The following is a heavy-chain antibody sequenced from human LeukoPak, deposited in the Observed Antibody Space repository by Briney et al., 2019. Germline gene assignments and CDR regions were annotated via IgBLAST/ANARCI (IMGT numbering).Heavy chain of an antibody. CDR1: GGTFSSYA. D-gene: IGHD4-11*01. J-gene: IGHJ4*02. Sequence: SVRVSCKASGGTFSSYAISWVRQAPGQGLEWMGRIIPILGIANYAQKFQGRVTITADKSTSTAYMELSSLRSEDTAVYYCARATTVTPVGYFDYWGQGTLVTVSS. V-gene: IGHV1-69*04. CDR2: IIPILGIA. CDR3: ARATTVTPVGYFDY.